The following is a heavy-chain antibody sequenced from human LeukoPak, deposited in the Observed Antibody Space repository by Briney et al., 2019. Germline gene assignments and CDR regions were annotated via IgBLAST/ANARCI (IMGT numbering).Heavy chain of an antibody. V-gene: IGHV3-30*03. J-gene: IGHJ4*02. Sequence: GGSLRLSCAASGFTFSSYGMPWVRQAPGKGLEWVAVISYDGSNKCYADSVKGRFTISRDNSKNTLYLQMNSLRAEDTAVYYCYSSGWYGDTYFDCWGQGTLVTVSS. D-gene: IGHD6-19*01. CDR2: ISYDGSNK. CDR3: YSSGWYGDTYFDC. CDR1: GFTFSSYG.